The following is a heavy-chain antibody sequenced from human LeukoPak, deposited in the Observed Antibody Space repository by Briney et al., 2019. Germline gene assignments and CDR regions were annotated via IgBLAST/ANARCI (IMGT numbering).Heavy chain of an antibody. Sequence: QPGRSLRLSCAASGFTLSSFGMHWVRQAPGKGLEWVAVIWSDGNNKYYADSVKGRFTISRDNSKNTLYLQMNSLRAEDTAVYYCARDMTYYYGMDVWGQGTTVTVSS. J-gene: IGHJ6*02. D-gene: IGHD3-16*01. CDR3: ARDMTYYYGMDV. CDR1: GFTLSSFG. CDR2: IWSDGNNK. V-gene: IGHV3-33*01.